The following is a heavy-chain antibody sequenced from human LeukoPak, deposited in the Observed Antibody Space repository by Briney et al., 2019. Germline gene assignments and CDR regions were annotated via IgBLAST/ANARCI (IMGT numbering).Heavy chain of an antibody. Sequence: SVKVSCKAAGGTFSSYTISWVRQAPGQWLEWMGRIIPILGIANYAQKFQGRVTITADKSTSTAYMELSSLRSEDTAVYYCARDKGEVLYYWGQGTLVTVSS. CDR3: ARDKGEVLYY. CDR1: GGTFSSYT. CDR2: IIPILGIA. V-gene: IGHV1-69*04. J-gene: IGHJ4*02. D-gene: IGHD1-26*01.